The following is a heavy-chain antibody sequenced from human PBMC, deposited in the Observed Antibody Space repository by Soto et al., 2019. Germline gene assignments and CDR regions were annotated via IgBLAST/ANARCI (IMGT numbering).Heavy chain of an antibody. CDR3: ARLFCSTDNCDSWFDP. Sequence: GESLKISCTGFGYTFTTFWISWVRQMPGKGLEWMGRIDPRDSQTNYSPSFQGHVTISGDKSISTAYLQWDSLKASDTAMYYCARLFCSTDNCDSWFDPWGQGTLVTVSS. D-gene: IGHD1-1*01. CDR1: GYTFTTFW. V-gene: IGHV5-10-1*01. J-gene: IGHJ5*02. CDR2: IDPRDSQT.